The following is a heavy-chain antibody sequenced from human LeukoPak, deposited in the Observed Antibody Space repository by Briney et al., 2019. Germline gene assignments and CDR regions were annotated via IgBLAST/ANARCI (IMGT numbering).Heavy chain of an antibody. CDR1: GGSISSSSYY. V-gene: IGHV4-39*07. CDR3: ARAPLGYCSGGSCSAYPDY. J-gene: IGHJ4*02. Sequence: SETLSLTCTVSGGSISSSSYYWGWIRQPPGKGLEWIGSIYYSGSTYYNPSLKSRVTISVDTSKNQFSLKLSSVTAADTAVYYCARAPLGYCSGGSCSAYPDYWGQGTLVTVSS. CDR2: IYYSGST. D-gene: IGHD2-15*01.